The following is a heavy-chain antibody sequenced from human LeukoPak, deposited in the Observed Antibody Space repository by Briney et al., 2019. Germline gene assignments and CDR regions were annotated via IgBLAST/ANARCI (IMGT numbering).Heavy chain of an antibody. V-gene: IGHV1-69*02. CDR1: GGTFSSYT. CDR2: IIPIRGIT. Sequence: SVKLSCKASGGTFSSYTISWVRQAPGQGLEWMGRIIPIRGITNYAQKFQGRVTITADKSTSTAYMELSSMRAEYTARYCCASNGDFDIWGQGTMVTVSS. J-gene: IGHJ3*02. D-gene: IGHD2-8*01. CDR3: ASNGDFDI.